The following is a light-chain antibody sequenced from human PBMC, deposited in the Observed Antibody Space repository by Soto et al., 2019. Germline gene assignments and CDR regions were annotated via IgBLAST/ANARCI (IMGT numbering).Light chain of an antibody. J-gene: IGKJ4*01. V-gene: IGKV3-11*01. Sequence: EIVLTQSPATLSLSPGERATLSCRASQSVSSYFAWYQQKPGQAPRLLIYDASNRATGIPARFSGSGSGTDFTLTISSLEPEDFAVYYCQQHSNWPFTFGGGTKVEIK. CDR1: QSVSSY. CDR3: QQHSNWPFT. CDR2: DAS.